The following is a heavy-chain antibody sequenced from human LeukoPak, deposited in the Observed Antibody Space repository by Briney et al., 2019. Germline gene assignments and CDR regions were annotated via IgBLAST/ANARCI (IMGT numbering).Heavy chain of an antibody. V-gene: IGHV4-38-2*02. Sequence: PSETLSLTCTVSGYSISSGYYWGWIRQPPGKGLEWIGSIYHSGSTYYNPSLKSRVTISVDTSKNQLSLKLSSVTAADTAVYYCAREWELQSGNAFDIWGQGTMVTVSS. CDR3: AREWELQSGNAFDI. CDR2: IYHSGST. J-gene: IGHJ3*02. CDR1: GYSISSGYY. D-gene: IGHD1-26*01.